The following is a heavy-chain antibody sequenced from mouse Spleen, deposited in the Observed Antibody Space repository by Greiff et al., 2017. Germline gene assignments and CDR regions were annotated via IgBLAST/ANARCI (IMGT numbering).Heavy chain of an antibody. CDR1: GYTFTSYW. V-gene: IGHV1-64*01. D-gene: IGHD1-1*01. CDR3: ALITTVVEDAMDY. Sequence: VQLQQPGAELVKPGASVKLSCKASGYTFTSYWMHWVKQRPGQGLEWIGMIHPNSGSTNYNEKFKSKATLTVDKSSSTAYMQLSSLTSEDSAVYYCALITTVVEDAMDYWGQGTSVTVSS. CDR2: IHPNSGST. J-gene: IGHJ4*01.